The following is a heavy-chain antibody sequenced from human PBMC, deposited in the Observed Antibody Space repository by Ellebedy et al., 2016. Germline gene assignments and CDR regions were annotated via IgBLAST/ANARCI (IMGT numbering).Heavy chain of an antibody. CDR2: ISSSSSYI. CDR1: GFTFSSYS. CDR3: ASAGGEYSSSVGIFDY. D-gene: IGHD6-6*01. Sequence: GESLKISXAASGFTFSSYSMNWVRQAPGKGLEWVSSISSSSSYIYYADSVKGRFTISRDNAKNTVYLQMNSLRAEDTAVYYCASAGGEYSSSVGIFDYWGQGTLVTVSS. V-gene: IGHV3-21*01. J-gene: IGHJ4*02.